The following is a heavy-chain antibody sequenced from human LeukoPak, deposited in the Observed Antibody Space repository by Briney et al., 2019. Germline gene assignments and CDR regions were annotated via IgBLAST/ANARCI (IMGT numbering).Heavy chain of an antibody. CDR2: MCATGGTT. Sequence: GGSLRLSCAASGFTFSSYAMSWVRQAPGKGLEWVSSMCATGGTTYYADSVKGRFTISRDNSKNTLYLQMNSLRAEDTAVYHCAKGRTYFDYWGQGTLVTVSS. J-gene: IGHJ4*02. CDR1: GFTFSSYA. CDR3: AKGRTYFDY. V-gene: IGHV3-23*01.